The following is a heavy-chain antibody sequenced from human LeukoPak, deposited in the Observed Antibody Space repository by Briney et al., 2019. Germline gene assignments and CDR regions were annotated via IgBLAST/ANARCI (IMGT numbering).Heavy chain of an antibody. J-gene: IGHJ5*02. Sequence: GGSLRLSCAASGFTFSSYAMHWVRQAPGKGLEWVAVISYDGSNKYYADSVKGRFTISRDNSKNTLYLQMNSLRAEDTAVYYCALGFGAVAPSWFDPWGQGTLVTVSS. CDR1: GFTFSSYA. D-gene: IGHD6-19*01. V-gene: IGHV3-30-3*01. CDR2: ISYDGSNK. CDR3: ALGFGAVAPSWFDP.